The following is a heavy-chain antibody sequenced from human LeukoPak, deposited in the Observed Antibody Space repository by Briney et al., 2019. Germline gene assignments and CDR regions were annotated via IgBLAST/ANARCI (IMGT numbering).Heavy chain of an antibody. Sequence: GGSLRLSCAASGFTFSNYAMSWVRQAPGKGLEWVANIKQDGSEKYYVDSVKGRFTISRDNAKNSLYLQMNSLRAEDTAVYYCARDLDFWSGEYYFDYWGQGTLVTVSS. CDR1: GFTFSNYA. CDR2: IKQDGSEK. J-gene: IGHJ4*02. D-gene: IGHD3-3*01. CDR3: ARDLDFWSGEYYFDY. V-gene: IGHV3-7*01.